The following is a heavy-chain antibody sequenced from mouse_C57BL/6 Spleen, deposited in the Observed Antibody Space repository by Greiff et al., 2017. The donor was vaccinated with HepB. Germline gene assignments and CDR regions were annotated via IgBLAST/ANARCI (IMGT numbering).Heavy chain of an antibody. CDR2: ISSGSSTI. Sequence: EVQLVESGGGLVKPGGSLKLSCAASGFTFSDYGMHWVRQAPEKGLEWVAYISSGSSTIYYADTVKGRFTISRDNAKNTLFLQMTSLRSEDTAMYYCARGRVTTVVAHYFDYWGQGTTLTVSS. J-gene: IGHJ2*01. CDR1: GFTFSDYG. D-gene: IGHD1-1*01. CDR3: ARGRVTTVVAHYFDY. V-gene: IGHV5-17*01.